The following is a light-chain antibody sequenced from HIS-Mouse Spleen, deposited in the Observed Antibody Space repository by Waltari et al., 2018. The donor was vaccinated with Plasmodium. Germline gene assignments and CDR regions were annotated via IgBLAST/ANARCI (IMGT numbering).Light chain of an antibody. CDR3: QQYYSYPYT. V-gene: IGKV1-8*01. J-gene: IGKJ2*01. CDR2: AAS. Sequence: AIRMTQSPSSFSASTGDRVTITCRASQGISSYLAWYQQKPGKAPKLLIYAASTLQSGVPSRFSGSGSGTDFTLTNCLQSEDFATYYCQQYYSYPYTFGQGTKLEIK. CDR1: QGISSY.